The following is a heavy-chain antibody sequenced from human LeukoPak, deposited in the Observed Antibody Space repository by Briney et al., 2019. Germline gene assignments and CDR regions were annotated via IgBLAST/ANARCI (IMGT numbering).Heavy chain of an antibody. J-gene: IGHJ5*02. V-gene: IGHV1-2*02. Sequence: ASVKVSCKASGYTFTGYYMHWVRQAPGQGLEWMGWINPNSGGTNYAQKFQGRVTMTRDTSISTAYMELSRLRSDDTAVYYCAREYSNYVYWFDPWGQGTLVTVSS. CDR1: GYTFTGYY. D-gene: IGHD4-11*01. CDR2: INPNSGGT. CDR3: AREYSNYVYWFDP.